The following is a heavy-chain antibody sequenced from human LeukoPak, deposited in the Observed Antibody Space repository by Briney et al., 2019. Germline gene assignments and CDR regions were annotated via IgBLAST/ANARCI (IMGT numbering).Heavy chain of an antibody. CDR2: FDPEDGET. CDR3: ATDRMTTVTTSDFQH. Sequence: GASVTVSFKVSGYTLTELSMHWVRQAPGKGLEWMGGFDPEDGETIYAQKFQGRVTMTEDTSTDTAYMELSSLRSEDTAVYYCATDRMTTVTTSDFQHWGQGTLVTVSS. CDR1: GYTLTELS. J-gene: IGHJ1*01. D-gene: IGHD4-11*01. V-gene: IGHV1-24*01.